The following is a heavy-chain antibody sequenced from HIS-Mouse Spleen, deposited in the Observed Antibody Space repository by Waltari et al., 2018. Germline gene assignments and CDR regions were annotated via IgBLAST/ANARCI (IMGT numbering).Heavy chain of an antibody. CDR3: ARDLTISGYDSDAFDI. D-gene: IGHD5-12*01. V-gene: IGHV4-39*07. CDR1: GGSISSSSYY. Sequence: QLQLQESGPGLVKPSETLSLTCTVPGGSISSSSYYWVWIRQAPGKGLEWSGSIYYSGSTYYNPSLKSRVTISVDTSKNQFSLKLSSVTAADTAVYYCARDLTISGYDSDAFDIWGQGTMVTVSS. J-gene: IGHJ3*02. CDR2: IYYSGST.